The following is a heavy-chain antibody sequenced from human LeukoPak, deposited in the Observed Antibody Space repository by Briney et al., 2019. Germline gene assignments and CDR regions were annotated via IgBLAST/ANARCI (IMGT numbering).Heavy chain of an antibody. D-gene: IGHD3-10*01. CDR2: IYYSGST. V-gene: IGHV4-39*01. J-gene: IGHJ4*02. CDR3: ARRLKELLWFGESYYFDY. Sequence: SETLSLTCTVSGGSISSSSYYWGWLRQPPGKGLEWLGSIYYSGSTYYNPSLKSRVTISVDTSKNQFSLKLSSVTAADTAVYYCARRLKELLWFGESYYFDYWGQGTLVTVSS. CDR1: GGSISSSSYY.